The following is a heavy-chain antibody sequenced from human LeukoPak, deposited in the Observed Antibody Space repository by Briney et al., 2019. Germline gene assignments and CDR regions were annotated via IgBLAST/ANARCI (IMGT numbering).Heavy chain of an antibody. V-gene: IGHV4-39*07. CDR3: AREERSTTVTSKGYYYYGMDV. Sequence: SETLSLTCTVSGGSISSSSYYWGWIRQPSGKGLEWIGSIYYSGSTYYNPSLKSRVTISVDTSKNQFSPKLSSVTAADTAAYYCAREERSTTVTSKGYYYYGMDVWGQGTTVTVSS. CDR2: IYYSGST. D-gene: IGHD4-17*01. CDR1: GGSISSSSYY. J-gene: IGHJ6*02.